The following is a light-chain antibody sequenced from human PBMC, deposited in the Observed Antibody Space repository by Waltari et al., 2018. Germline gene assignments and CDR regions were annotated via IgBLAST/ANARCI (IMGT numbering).Light chain of an antibody. CDR1: SNDVGSYNL. V-gene: IGLV2-23*02. J-gene: IGLJ1*01. CDR3: CSYAGVTTFYV. Sequence: QSALTQPASVSGSPGQSIPISSTGTSNDVGSYNLVSWYQQRPGKAPKFIIYEVNRRPSGLSSRFSGSKSGNTASLTISGLQAEDEADYFCCSYAGVTTFYVFGTGTRVTVL. CDR2: EVN.